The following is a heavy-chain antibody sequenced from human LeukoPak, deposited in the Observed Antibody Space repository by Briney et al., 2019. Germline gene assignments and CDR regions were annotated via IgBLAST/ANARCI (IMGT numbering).Heavy chain of an antibody. CDR3: ARRDCSSASCYVFDY. CDR2: IYPGDSDT. Sequence: GESLKISCKGSGYSFTSYWIGWVRQMPGKGLEWMGIIYPGDSDTRYSPSFQGQVTISADKSISTAYLQWSSLKASDTAMYYCARRDCSSASCYVFDYWGQGTLVTVSS. CDR1: GYSFTSYW. J-gene: IGHJ4*02. D-gene: IGHD2-2*01. V-gene: IGHV5-51*01.